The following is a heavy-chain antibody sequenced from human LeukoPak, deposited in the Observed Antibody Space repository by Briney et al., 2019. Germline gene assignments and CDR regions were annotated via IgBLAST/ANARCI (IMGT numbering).Heavy chain of an antibody. J-gene: IGHJ4*02. V-gene: IGHV4-34*01. CDR2: INHSGST. CDR1: GGSFSGDY. Sequence: SETLSLTCAVYGGSFSGDYWSWIRQPPGKGLEWIGEINHSGSTNYNPSLKSRVTISVDTSKNQFSLKLSSVTAADTAVYYCASRDTAKGLDWGQGTLVTVSS. D-gene: IGHD5-18*01. CDR3: ASRDTAKGLD.